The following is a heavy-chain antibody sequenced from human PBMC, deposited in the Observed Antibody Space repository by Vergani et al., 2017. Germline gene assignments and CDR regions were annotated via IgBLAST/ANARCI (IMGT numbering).Heavy chain of an antibody. Sequence: EVQLVQSGAEVKKPGESLKISCQISGYSFTNYWIGWVRQMPGKGLEWMGIIHPADSDTRYSPSFQGQVTISVDKSISPAYLQRSSLRASDSAMYYCARLYGRDTSGSKYFDYWRRGTLVTVSS. CDR2: IHPADSDT. J-gene: IGHJ4*02. D-gene: IGHD1-26*01. CDR1: GYSFTNYW. V-gene: IGHV5-51*01. CDR3: ARLYGRDTSGSKYFDY.